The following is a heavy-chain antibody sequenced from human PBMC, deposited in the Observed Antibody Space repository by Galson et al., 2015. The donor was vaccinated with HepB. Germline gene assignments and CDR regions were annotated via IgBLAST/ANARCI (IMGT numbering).Heavy chain of an antibody. V-gene: IGHV3-9*01. Sequence: SLRLSCAASGFTFDDYAMHWVRQAPGKGLEWVSGISWNSGSIGYADSVKGRFTISRDNAKNSLYLQMNSLRAEDTALYYCAKVAAAGTNNYYYYGMDVWGQGTTVTVSS. CDR3: AKVAAAGTNNYYYYGMDV. CDR1: GFTFDDYA. J-gene: IGHJ6*02. D-gene: IGHD6-13*01. CDR2: ISWNSGSI.